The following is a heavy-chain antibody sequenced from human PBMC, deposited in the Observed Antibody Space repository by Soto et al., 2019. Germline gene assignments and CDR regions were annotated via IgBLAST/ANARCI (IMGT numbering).Heavy chain of an antibody. D-gene: IGHD2-2*01. J-gene: IGHJ6*03. V-gene: IGHV3-74*01. CDR2: INSDGSST. CDR3: ARLGYCSSTSCSYYYYYMDV. Sequence: PGGSLRLSCAASGFTFSSYWMHWVRQAPGKGLVWVSRINSDGSSTSYADSVKGRFTISRDNAKNTLYLQMNSLRAEDMAVYYCARLGYCSSTSCSYYYYYMDVWGKGTTVTVSS. CDR1: GFTFSSYW.